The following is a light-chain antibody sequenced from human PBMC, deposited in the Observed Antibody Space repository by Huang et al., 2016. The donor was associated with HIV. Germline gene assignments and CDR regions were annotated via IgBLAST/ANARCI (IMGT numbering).Light chain of an antibody. Sequence: DIRLTQSPSSLSASVGDRVTITCQASHDSNNYVNWYQHKPGKAPKLLIYDASNLETGVPSRFSGGGSGTDFTFTISSLQPEDLATYYCQQYDNPPYTFGQGTKLEIK. CDR3: QQYDNPPYT. V-gene: IGKV1-33*01. J-gene: IGKJ2*01. CDR2: DAS. CDR1: HDSNNY.